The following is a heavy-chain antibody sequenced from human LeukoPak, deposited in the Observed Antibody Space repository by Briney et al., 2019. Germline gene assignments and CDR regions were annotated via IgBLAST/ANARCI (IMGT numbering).Heavy chain of an antibody. CDR3: ARAPLRYFDSLLSYYYYMDV. CDR1: GYTFTSYG. D-gene: IGHD3-9*01. CDR2: ISAYNGNT. V-gene: IGHV1-18*01. J-gene: IGHJ6*03. Sequence: ASVKVSCKASGYTFTSYGISWVRQAPGQGLEWMGWISAYNGNTNYAQKLQGRVTMTTDTSTSTAYMELRSLRSDDTAVYYCARAPLRYFDSLLSYYYYMDVWGKGTTVTISS.